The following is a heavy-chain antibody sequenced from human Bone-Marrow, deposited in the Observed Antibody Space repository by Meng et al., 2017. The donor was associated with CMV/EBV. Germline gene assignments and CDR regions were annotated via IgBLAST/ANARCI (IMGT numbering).Heavy chain of an antibody. D-gene: IGHD3-10*01. CDR3: TRDNRLHYGSGSRWFDP. V-gene: IGHV3-11*01. CDR2: ITAGGNTI. J-gene: IGHJ5*02. Sequence: FTFSEYSMNWIRQAPEKGLEWVSFITAGGNTIYYGNSVKGRFTISRDNAKNSLYLEMSSLRVDDTAMYYCTRDNRLHYGSGSRWFDPWGQGTLVTVSS. CDR1: FTFSEYS.